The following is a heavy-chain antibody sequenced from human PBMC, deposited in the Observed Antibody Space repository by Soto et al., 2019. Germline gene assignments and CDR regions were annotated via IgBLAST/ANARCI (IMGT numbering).Heavy chain of an antibody. CDR1: GGSISSYY. CDR2: IYYSGST. CDR3: ARIRDYYDSSGYGYYFDY. V-gene: IGHV4-59*08. J-gene: IGHJ4*02. D-gene: IGHD3-22*01. Sequence: QVQLQESGPGLVKPSETLSLTCTVSGGSISSYYWSWIRQPPGKGLEWIGYIYYSGSTNYNPSLKSRVTISVDTSKNQFSLKLSSVTAADTAVYYCARIRDYYDSSGYGYYFDYWGQGTLVTVSS.